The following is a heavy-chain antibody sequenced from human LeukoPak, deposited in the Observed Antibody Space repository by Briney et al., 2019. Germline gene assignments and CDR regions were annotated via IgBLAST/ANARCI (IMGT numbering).Heavy chain of an antibody. J-gene: IGHJ6*02. V-gene: IGHV3-23*01. Sequence: GGSLRLSCAASGFTFSTYVMNWVRQAPGEGMEWVATMSDSGGSTYYADSVKGRLPISRENSKSTLYLQMNSLRAEDTAVYYCGRYYVMDVWGQGTSVTVSS. CDR2: MSDSGGST. CDR1: GFTFSTYV. CDR3: GRYYVMDV.